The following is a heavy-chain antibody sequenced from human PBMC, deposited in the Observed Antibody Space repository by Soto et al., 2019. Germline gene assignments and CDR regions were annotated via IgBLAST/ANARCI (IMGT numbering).Heavy chain of an antibody. CDR2: INHSGST. CDR1: GGSFSGYY. J-gene: IGHJ5*02. D-gene: IGHD2-2*02. V-gene: IGHV4-34*01. CDR3: ARWRRYCSSTSCYKRFDP. Sequence: QVQLQQWGAGLLKPSETLSLTCAVYGGSFSGYYWSWIRQPPGKGLEWIGEINHSGSTNYNPSLKSRVTISVDTAKNQFSLKLSSVTAADTAVYYCARWRRYCSSTSCYKRFDPWGQGTLVTVSS.